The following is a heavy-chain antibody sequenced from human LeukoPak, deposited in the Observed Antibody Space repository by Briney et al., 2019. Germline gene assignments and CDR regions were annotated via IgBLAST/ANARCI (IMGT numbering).Heavy chain of an antibody. V-gene: IGHV4-39*01. J-gene: IGHJ5*02. Sequence: SETLSLTCTVSGGSISSSSYYWGWIRQPPGKGLEWIGSIYYSGSTYYNPSLKSRVTISIDTSKNQFSLKLSSVTAADTAVYYCARGRVVVAANTWFDPWGQGTLVTVSS. CDR1: GGSISSSSYY. D-gene: IGHD2-15*01. CDR2: IYYSGST. CDR3: ARGRVVVAANTWFDP.